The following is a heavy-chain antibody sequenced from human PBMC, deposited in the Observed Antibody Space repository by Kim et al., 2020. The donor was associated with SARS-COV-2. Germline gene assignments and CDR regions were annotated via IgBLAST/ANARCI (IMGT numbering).Heavy chain of an antibody. Sequence: KSRVTISVDTSKNQFSLKLSSVTAADTAVYYCAAVPYGDYYPESPEINDYWGQGTLVTVSS. D-gene: IGHD4-17*01. V-gene: IGHV4-39*01. J-gene: IGHJ4*02. CDR3: AAVPYGDYYPESPEINDY.